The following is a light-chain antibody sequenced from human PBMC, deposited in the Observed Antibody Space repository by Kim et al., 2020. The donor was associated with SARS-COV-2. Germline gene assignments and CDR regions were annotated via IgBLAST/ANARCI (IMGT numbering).Light chain of an antibody. V-gene: IGLV1-44*01. J-gene: IGLJ2*01. CDR3: AGWDDSLNGVI. CDR1: SSNIGSNP. CDR2: TNN. Sequence: QSVLTQPPSASGTPGQRVTISCSGSSSNIGSNPVNWYQQFPGTAPKLLIYTNNQWPSGVPDRFSGSKSGTSASLAISGLQSEDEADYYCAGWDDSLNGVIFGGGTQLTVL.